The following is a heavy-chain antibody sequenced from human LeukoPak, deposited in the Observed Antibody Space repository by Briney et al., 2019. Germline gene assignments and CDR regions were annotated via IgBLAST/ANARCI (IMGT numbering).Heavy chain of an antibody. CDR2: IIPILGIA. J-gene: IGHJ6*02. V-gene: IGHV1-69*04. Sequence: VASVKVSCKASGGTFSSYAISWVRQAPGQGLEWMGRIIPILGIANYAQKFQGRVTITADKSTSTAYMELSSLRSEDTAVYYCASARSDSAGPYYYYYGMDVWGQGTTVTVSS. CDR3: ASARSDSAGPYYYYYGMDV. D-gene: IGHD2-15*01. CDR1: GGTFSSYA.